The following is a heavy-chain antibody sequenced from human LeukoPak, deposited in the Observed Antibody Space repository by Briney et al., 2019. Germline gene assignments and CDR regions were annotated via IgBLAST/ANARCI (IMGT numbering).Heavy chain of an antibody. Sequence: PGRSLRLSCAASGFTFSSYAMHWVRQAPGKGLEWVAVISYDGSNKYYADSVKDRFTISRDNSKNTLYLQMNSLRAEDTAVYYCARDHNYDSSGLDYWGQGTLVTVSS. CDR3: ARDHNYDSSGLDY. CDR2: ISYDGSNK. D-gene: IGHD3-22*01. J-gene: IGHJ4*02. CDR1: GFTFSSYA. V-gene: IGHV3-30-3*01.